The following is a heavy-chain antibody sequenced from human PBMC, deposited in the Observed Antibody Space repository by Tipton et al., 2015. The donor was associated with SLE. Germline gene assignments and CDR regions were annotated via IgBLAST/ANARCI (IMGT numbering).Heavy chain of an antibody. D-gene: IGHD2-21*01. CDR1: GDSVSSNSVA. V-gene: IGHV6-1*01. CDR3: ARIKATVDRYFFDY. CDR2: TYYRSTWCH. Sequence: GLVKPSQTLSLTCAISGDSVSSNSVAWNWIRQSPSRGLEWLGRTYYRSTWCHDYATSVKSRITINPDTSKNQFSLQLNSLTPEDTAIYYCARIKATVDRYFFDYCGQGTLVTVSS. J-gene: IGHJ4*02.